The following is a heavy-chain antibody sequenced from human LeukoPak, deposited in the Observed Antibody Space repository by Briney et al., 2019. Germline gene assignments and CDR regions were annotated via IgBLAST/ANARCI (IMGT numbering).Heavy chain of an antibody. Sequence: GGSLRLSCAASGLTFSSYWMSWVRQAPGKGLEWVANIKEDGSEKYYVDSVKGRFTVSRDNAKNSLYLQMNSLRAEDTAVYYCARPAPLGELSLFTYWGQGTLVTVSS. CDR1: GLTFSSYW. J-gene: IGHJ4*02. V-gene: IGHV3-7*01. CDR2: IKEDGSEK. CDR3: ARPAPLGELSLFTY. D-gene: IGHD3-16*02.